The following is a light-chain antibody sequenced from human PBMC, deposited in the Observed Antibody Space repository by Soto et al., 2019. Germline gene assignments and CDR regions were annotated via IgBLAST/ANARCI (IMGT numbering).Light chain of an antibody. Sequence: DIQMTQSPSTLSASVGDRVTITCRASQSISSWLAWYQQKPGKAPKLLIYKASSLESGVQSRFSGSGSGTEFTLTIRSLQPDDFATYYCKQYNSYSYTFGQGTRLEIK. V-gene: IGKV1-5*03. J-gene: IGKJ5*01. CDR1: QSISSW. CDR3: KQYNSYSYT. CDR2: KAS.